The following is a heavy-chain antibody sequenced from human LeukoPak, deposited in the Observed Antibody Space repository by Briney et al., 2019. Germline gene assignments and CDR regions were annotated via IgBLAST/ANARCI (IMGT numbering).Heavy chain of an antibody. V-gene: IGHV3-23*01. CDR3: AKEGCGGGSCYTKKPYNWFDP. Sequence: AGGSLRLSCAASGFTFSSYAMSWVRQAPGKGLEWVSAISGSGGSTYYADSVKGRFTISRDNSKNTLYLQMNSLRAEDTAVYYCAKEGCGGGSCYTKKPYNWFDPWGQGTLVTVSS. CDR2: ISGSGGST. CDR1: GFTFSSYA. D-gene: IGHD2-15*01. J-gene: IGHJ5*02.